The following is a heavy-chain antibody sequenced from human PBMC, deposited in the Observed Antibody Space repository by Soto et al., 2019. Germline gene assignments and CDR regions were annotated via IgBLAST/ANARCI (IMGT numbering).Heavy chain of an antibody. Sequence: EVQLLESGGGLVQPGGSLRLSCAASGFTFSSYAMSWVRQAPGKGLEWVSAISGSGGSTYYADSVKGRFTISRDNSKNKLYLQMNSLRAEEKAVYYCAKEAEEYQLLSLHPWGQGTLVTVSS. CDR1: GFTFSSYA. J-gene: IGHJ5*02. CDR3: AKEAEEYQLLSLHP. CDR2: ISGSGGST. D-gene: IGHD2-2*01. V-gene: IGHV3-23*01.